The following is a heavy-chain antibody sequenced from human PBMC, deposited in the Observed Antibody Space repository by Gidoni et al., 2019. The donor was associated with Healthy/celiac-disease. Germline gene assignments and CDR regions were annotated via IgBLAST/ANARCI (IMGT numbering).Heavy chain of an antibody. CDR2: IKQDGSEK. Sequence: EVQLVESGGGLVQPGGSLRLSCEAPGFTFSSYWMSWVRQAPGKGLGWVANIKQDGSEKYYVDSVKGRFTISRDNAKSSLYLQMNSLRAEDTAVYYCARDRGQHRDYWGQGTLVTVSS. CDR3: ARDRGQHRDY. V-gene: IGHV3-7*03. CDR1: GFTFSSYW. J-gene: IGHJ4*02. D-gene: IGHD2-21*01.